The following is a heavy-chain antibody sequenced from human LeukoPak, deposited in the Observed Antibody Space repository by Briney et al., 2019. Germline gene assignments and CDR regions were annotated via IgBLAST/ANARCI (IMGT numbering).Heavy chain of an antibody. CDR3: ARDDSGSYFDY. CDR2: IIPILGTA. CDR1: GGAFSSYA. D-gene: IGHD1-26*01. Sequence: RASVKVSCKASGGAFSSYAISWVRQAPGQGLEWMGGIIPILGTANYAQKFQGRVTITADESTSTAYMELSSLRSEDTAVYYCARDDSGSYFDYWGQGTLVTVSS. J-gene: IGHJ4*02. V-gene: IGHV1-69*13.